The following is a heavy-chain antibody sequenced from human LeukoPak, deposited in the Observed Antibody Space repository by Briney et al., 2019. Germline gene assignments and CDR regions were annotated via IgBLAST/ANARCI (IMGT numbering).Heavy chain of an antibody. J-gene: IGHJ5*02. Sequence: ASVKVSCKASGYTFTGYYMHWVRQAPGQGLEWMGWINPNSGGTNYAQKFQGRVTMTRDTSISTAYMELSRLRSDDTAVYYCARDRRGGSYSFDNWFDPWGQGTLVTVSS. D-gene: IGHD1-26*01. CDR2: INPNSGGT. CDR1: GYTFTGYY. V-gene: IGHV1-2*02. CDR3: ARDRRGGSYSFDNWFDP.